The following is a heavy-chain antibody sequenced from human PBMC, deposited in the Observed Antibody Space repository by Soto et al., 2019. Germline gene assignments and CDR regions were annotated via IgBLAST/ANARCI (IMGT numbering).Heavy chain of an antibody. CDR3: AREDIVATIPDAFDI. CDR2: INPSGGST. V-gene: IGHV1-46*01. D-gene: IGHD5-12*01. CDR1: GYTFTSYY. Sequence: ASVKVSCKASGYTFTSYYMHWVRQAPGQGLEWMGIINPSGGSTSYAQKFQGRVTMTRDTSTSTVYMELSSLRSEDTAVYYCAREDIVATIPDAFDIWGQGTMVTVSS. J-gene: IGHJ3*02.